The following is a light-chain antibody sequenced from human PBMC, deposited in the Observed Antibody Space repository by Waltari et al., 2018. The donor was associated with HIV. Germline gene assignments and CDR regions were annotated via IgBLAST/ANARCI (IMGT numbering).Light chain of an antibody. J-gene: IGKJ3*01. CDR2: DAS. CDR1: QDISYY. V-gene: IGKV1-33*01. CDR3: QQYHSQFS. Sequence: DIQMTQSPSSLSASARDRVTIPCQATQDISYYLNWYQQKPGEAPRLLIYDASRLRTGVPSRFSGGGSGTHFTLTISSLQPEDIATYYWQQYHSQFSFGPGTKVDIK.